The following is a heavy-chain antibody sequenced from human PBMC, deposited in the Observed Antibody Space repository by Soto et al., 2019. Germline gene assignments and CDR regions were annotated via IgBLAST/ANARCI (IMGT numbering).Heavy chain of an antibody. CDR1: GGTFSSYT. CDR2: IIPIFGTA. V-gene: IGHV1-69*12. J-gene: IGHJ2*01. Sequence: QVQLVQSGAEVKKPGSSVTVSCKASGGTFSSYTISWVRQAPGQGLEWMGGIIPIFGTANYAQKFQGSATITADESTSTAYMELNSLRSEDTAVYYCARGNHRWLQLWYFDLWGRGTLVTVSS. CDR3: ARGNHRWLQLWYFDL. D-gene: IGHD5-12*01.